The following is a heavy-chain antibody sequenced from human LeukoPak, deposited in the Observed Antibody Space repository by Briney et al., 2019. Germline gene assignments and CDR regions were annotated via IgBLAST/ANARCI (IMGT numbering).Heavy chain of an antibody. CDR1: GYTFTSYA. D-gene: IGHD3-22*01. Sequence: AVKVSCKASGYTFTSYAMHSVRQAPGQRLEWMGGIIPIFGTANYAQKFQGRVTITADESTSTAYMELSSLRSEDTAVYYCARGPRDYYDSSGYGYYYYYYYMDVWGKGTTVTVSS. V-gene: IGHV1-69*13. J-gene: IGHJ6*03. CDR3: ARGPRDYYDSSGYGYYYYYYYMDV. CDR2: IIPIFGTA.